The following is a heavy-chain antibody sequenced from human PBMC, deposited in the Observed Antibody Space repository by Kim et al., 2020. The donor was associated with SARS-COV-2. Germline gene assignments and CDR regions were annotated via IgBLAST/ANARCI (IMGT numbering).Heavy chain of an antibody. D-gene: IGHD3-10*01. CDR3: ASYMVRGVSDNWFDP. CDR2: IYYSGST. Sequence: SETLSLTCTVSGGSISSYYWSWIRQPPGKGLEWIGYIYYSGSTNYNPSLKSRVTISVDTSKNQFSLKLSSVTAADTAVYYCASYMVRGVSDNWFDPWGQG. CDR1: GGSISSYY. J-gene: IGHJ5*02. V-gene: IGHV4-59*13.